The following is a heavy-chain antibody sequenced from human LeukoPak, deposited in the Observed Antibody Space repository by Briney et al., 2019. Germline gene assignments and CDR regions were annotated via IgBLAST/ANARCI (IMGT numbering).Heavy chain of an antibody. CDR3: ARGWSRETLYYYYMDV. V-gene: IGHV4-59*01. Sequence: PSETLSLTCTVSGGSISTYYWSWIRQPPGKGLEWIGYIYYSGSTNYNPSLKSRVTISVDTSKNQFSLKLSSVTAADTAVYYCARGWSRETLYYYYMDVWGKGTTVTVSS. J-gene: IGHJ6*03. CDR2: IYYSGST. CDR1: GGSISTYY. D-gene: IGHD1-26*01.